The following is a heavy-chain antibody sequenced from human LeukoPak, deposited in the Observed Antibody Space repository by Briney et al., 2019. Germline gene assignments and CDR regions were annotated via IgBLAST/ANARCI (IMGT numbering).Heavy chain of an antibody. CDR1: GFTFRDYG. CDR2: IRFDGRNK. CDR3: AKDRTYTSSSGGFDY. V-gene: IGHV3-30*02. Sequence: GGSLRLSCAASGFTFRDYGMHWVRQAPGKGLEWVAYIRFDGRNKYYADSVKGRFTISRDDSKNTLYLQMNSLRIEDTAVYYCAKDRTYTSSSGGFDYWGQGALVTVSS. J-gene: IGHJ4*02. D-gene: IGHD6-6*01.